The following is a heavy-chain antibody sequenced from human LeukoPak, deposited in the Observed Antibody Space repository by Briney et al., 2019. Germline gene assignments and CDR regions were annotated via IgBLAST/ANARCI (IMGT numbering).Heavy chain of an antibody. CDR3: ARESFKGGYCSSTSCLVDY. CDR2: IWYDGSNK. V-gene: IGHV3-33*08. Sequence: GGSLRLSCAASGFTFSSYGMHWVRQAPGKGLGWVAVIWYDGSNKYYADSVKGRFTISRDNSRNTLYLQMNSLRAEDTAVYYCARESFKGGYCSSTSCLVDYWGQGTLVTVSS. J-gene: IGHJ4*02. CDR1: GFTFSSYG. D-gene: IGHD2-2*01.